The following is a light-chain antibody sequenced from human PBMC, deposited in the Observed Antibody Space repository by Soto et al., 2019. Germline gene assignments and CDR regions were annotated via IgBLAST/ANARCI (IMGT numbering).Light chain of an antibody. CDR1: GSGVGGYNY. V-gene: IGLV2-14*01. J-gene: IGLJ1*01. Sequence: DLTQPAYVSGSPGQSMSISCTGTGSGVGGYNYVSWYQQHPGKAPKLMIYEVSNRPSGVSNRFSGSKSGNTASLTISGLQAEDEADYYCSSYTSSSTLVFGTGTKVTVL. CDR3: SSYTSSSTLV. CDR2: EVS.